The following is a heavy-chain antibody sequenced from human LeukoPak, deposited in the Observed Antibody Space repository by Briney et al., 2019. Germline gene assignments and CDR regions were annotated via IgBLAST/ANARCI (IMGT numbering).Heavy chain of an antibody. J-gene: IGHJ6*04. Sequence: GGSLRLSCAASGFTFRTYTMNWIRQAPGEGLQWVSAISGSADGTYYPDSVKGRFTISRDNSNNTLYLQMHSLRVEDTAIYYCARDPSSLSIDVWGKGTTVTVSS. CDR3: ARDPSSLSIDV. V-gene: IGHV3-23*01. CDR2: ISGSADGT. CDR1: GFTFRTYT.